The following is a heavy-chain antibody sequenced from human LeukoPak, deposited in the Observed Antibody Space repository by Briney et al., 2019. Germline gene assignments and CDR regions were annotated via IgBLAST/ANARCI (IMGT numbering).Heavy chain of an antibody. D-gene: IGHD3-10*01. CDR2: ISSYNGNT. CDR1: GYTFTSYG. J-gene: IGHJ6*02. V-gene: IGHV1-18*01. CDR3: ARVKDYYGSGSYPRRGYYYGMDV. Sequence: ASVKVSCKASGYTFTSYGISWVRQAPGQGLEWMGWISSYNGNTNYAQKLQGRVTMSTDTSTGTAYMELRSLRSDDTAVYYCARVKDYYGSGSYPRRGYYYGMDVWGQGTTVTVSS.